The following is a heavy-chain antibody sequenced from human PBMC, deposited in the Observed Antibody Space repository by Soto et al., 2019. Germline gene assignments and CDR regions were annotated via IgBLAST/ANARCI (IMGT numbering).Heavy chain of an antibody. CDR2: ISWNSGSI. Sequence: DVQLVESGGGLVQPGRSLRLSCAASGFTFDDYAMHWVRQAPGKGLEWVSGISWNSGSIGYADSVKGRFTISRDNAKNSLYLQMSSLRAEDTALYYCAKDGSSGWYDYWGQGTLVTVSS. CDR1: GFTFDDYA. J-gene: IGHJ4*02. CDR3: AKDGSSGWYDY. V-gene: IGHV3-9*01. D-gene: IGHD6-19*01.